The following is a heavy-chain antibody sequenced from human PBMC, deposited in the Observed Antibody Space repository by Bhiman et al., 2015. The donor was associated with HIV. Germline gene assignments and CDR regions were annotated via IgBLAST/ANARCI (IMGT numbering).Heavy chain of an antibody. CDR1: GFTFSSYA. D-gene: IGHD6-19*01. J-gene: IGHJ4*02. CDR3: ARGLRDEQWLVPSGY. V-gene: IGHV3-30-3*01. Sequence: QVQLVESGGGVVQPGKSLKVSCAASGFTFSSYAMHWVRQAPGKGLEWVAVVSDDGTNDYYAGSVKGRFTTSRDNSKNTVHLQMNSLRPEDSAVYFCARGLRDEQWLVPSGYWGQGTLVIVSS. CDR2: VSDDGTND.